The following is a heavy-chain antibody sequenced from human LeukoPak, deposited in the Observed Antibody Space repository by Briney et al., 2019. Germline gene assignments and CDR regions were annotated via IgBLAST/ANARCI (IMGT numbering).Heavy chain of an antibody. CDR2: IYYSGST. J-gene: IGHJ2*01. V-gene: IGHV4-39*02. D-gene: IGHD3-3*01. CDR3: ARDSDYDFWSGYRSYWYFDL. Sequence: SETLSLTCTVSGGSISSSSYYWGWIRQPPGKGLEWIGSIYYSGSTYYNPSLKSRATISVDTSKNQFSLKLSSVTAADTAVYYCARDSDYDFWSGYRSYWYFDLWGRGTLVTVSS. CDR1: GGSISSSSYY.